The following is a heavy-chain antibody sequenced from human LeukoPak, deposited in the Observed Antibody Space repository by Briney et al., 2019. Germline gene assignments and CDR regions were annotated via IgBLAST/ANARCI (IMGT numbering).Heavy chain of an antibody. J-gene: IGHJ4*02. D-gene: IGHD3-10*01. CDR3: AKDKSVSADYYFDY. CDR1: GFTFSGYA. V-gene: IGHV3-30*04. Sequence: GGSLRLSCAASGFTFSGYAMHWVRQAPGKGLEWLTVISTDGNDKHYADSVKGRFTVARDNSKNTLLLQMNNVRTEDTAVYYCAKDKSVSADYYFDYWGQGTLVTVSS. CDR2: ISTDGNDK.